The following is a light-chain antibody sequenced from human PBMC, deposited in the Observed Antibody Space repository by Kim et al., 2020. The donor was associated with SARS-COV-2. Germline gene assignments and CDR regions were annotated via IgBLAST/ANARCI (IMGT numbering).Light chain of an antibody. CDR3: QQYGRSTRT. CDR1: QSVGSTY. Sequence: SPGERAPLSCRASQSVGSTYLAWYQQKPGQAPRLLMYGASSRASGIPDRFSGSGSGTDFTLTISRVEPEDYAVYYCQQYGRSTRTFGQGTKVDIK. J-gene: IGKJ1*01. CDR2: GAS. V-gene: IGKV3-20*01.